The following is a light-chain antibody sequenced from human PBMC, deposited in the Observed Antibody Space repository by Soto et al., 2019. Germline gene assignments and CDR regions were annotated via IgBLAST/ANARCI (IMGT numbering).Light chain of an antibody. CDR3: QQYGSSPT. V-gene: IGKV3D-20*01. CDR1: QSVTSSY. J-gene: IGKJ4*01. Sequence: PGERATLSCAASQSVTSSYLAWYQQKPGLAPRLLIYDASSMATGIPDRFSGSGSATDFTLTISRLEPEDFAVYYCQQYGSSPTFGGGTKVDIK. CDR2: DAS.